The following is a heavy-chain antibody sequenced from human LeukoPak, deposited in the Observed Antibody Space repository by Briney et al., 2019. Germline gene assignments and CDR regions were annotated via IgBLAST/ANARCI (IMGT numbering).Heavy chain of an antibody. CDR2: IKQDGSEQ. J-gene: IGHJ4*02. D-gene: IGHD3/OR15-3a*01. CDR1: GFIFSSYW. Sequence: GGSLRLSCAASGFIFSSYWMTWVRQAPGKGLEWVANIKQDGSEQYYVDSVRGRFTISRDNARNSLYLQMNSLRGEDTATYFCAGGVGRIWTSWGQGTLVTVSS. V-gene: IGHV3-7*03. CDR3: AGGVGRIWTS.